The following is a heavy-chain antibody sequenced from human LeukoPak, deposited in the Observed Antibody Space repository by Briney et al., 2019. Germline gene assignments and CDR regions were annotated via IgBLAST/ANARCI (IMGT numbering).Heavy chain of an antibody. CDR2: INPSGGST. J-gene: IGHJ6*03. D-gene: IGHD3-10*01. CDR3: ARSYYTMVRGGQHRPLYYYYYMDV. CDR1: GYTFTRYY. Sequence: ASVKVSCKASGYTFTRYYMHWVRQAPGQGLEWMGIINPSGGSTNYAQRFQGRVTMTRDTSTSTVYMELSSLRSEDTAVYYCARSYYTMVRGGQHRPLYYYYYMDVWGKGTTVTISS. V-gene: IGHV1-46*01.